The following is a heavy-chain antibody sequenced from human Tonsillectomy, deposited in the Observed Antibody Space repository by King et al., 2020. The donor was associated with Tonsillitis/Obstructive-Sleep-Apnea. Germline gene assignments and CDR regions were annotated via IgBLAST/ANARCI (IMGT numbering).Heavy chain of an antibody. J-gene: IGHJ6*02. V-gene: IGHV3-30*04. CDR2: ISYDGSNK. Sequence: VQLVQSGGGVVQPGRSLRLSCAASGFTFSSYAMHWVRQAPGKGLEWVAVISYDGSNKYYTDSMKGRFTISRDNSKNTLYLQMNSLRAEDTAVYYCARDRLEGGYSSYDLYYYYYGMDVWGQGTTVTVSS. CDR3: ARDRLEGGYSSYDLYYYYYGMDV. D-gene: IGHD5-12*01. CDR1: GFTFSSYA.